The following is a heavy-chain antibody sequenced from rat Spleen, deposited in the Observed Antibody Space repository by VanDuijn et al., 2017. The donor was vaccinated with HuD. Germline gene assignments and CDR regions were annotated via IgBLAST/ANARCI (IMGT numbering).Heavy chain of an antibody. V-gene: IGHV5-25*01. CDR2: ISIIGATT. Sequence: EVELVESGGGLVQPGRSMKLSCAASGFTFSNFVMAWVRQAPTKGLEWVASISIIGATTYYRDSVKGRFTISRDDAKSTLYLQMDSLRSEDTATYYCTTKADWGQGVMVTVSS. CDR3: TTKAD. J-gene: IGHJ2*01. CDR1: GFTFSNFV.